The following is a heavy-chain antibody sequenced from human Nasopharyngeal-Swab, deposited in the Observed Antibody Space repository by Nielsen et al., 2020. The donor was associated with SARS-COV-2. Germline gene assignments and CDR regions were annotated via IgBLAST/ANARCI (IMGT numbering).Heavy chain of an antibody. CDR2: VYYSEST. V-gene: IGHV4-39*01. J-gene: IGHJ6*03. CDR3: ARHYLGGGLAAGTFYYMDV. D-gene: IGHD6-13*01. Sequence: GSLRLSCTVSGGSISISTYYWGWVRKPPGTGLAWIGSVYYSESTYYNPSLKSRVAISIDTSRNQFSLTLNSVTAADTAIYYCARHYLGGGLAAGTFYYMDVWGKGTTVTVSS. CDR1: GGSISISTYY.